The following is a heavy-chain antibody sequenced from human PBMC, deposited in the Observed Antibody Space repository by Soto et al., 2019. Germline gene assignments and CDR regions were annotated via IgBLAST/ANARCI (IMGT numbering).Heavy chain of an antibody. J-gene: IGHJ6*02. V-gene: IGHV4-30-2*01. Sequence: NPSETLSLTCAVSGGSISSGGYSWSWIRQPPGKGLEWIGYIYHSGSTYYNPSLKSRVTISVDRSKNQFSLKLSSVTAADTAVYYCARLSTTVTTSNYYGMDVWGQGTTVTVSS. CDR2: IYHSGST. D-gene: IGHD4-17*01. CDR3: ARLSTTVTTSNYYGMDV. CDR1: GGSISSGGYS.